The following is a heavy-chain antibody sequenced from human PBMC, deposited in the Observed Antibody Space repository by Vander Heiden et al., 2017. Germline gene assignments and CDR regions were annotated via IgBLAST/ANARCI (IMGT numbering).Heavy chain of an antibody. J-gene: IGHJ6*02. D-gene: IGHD2-2*02. CDR1: GGTFSSYA. Sequence: QVQLVQSGAEVKKPGSSVKVSCKASGGTFSSYAISWVRQAPGQGLEWMGGIIPIFGTANYAQKFQGRVTITADESTSTAYMELSSLRSEETAVYYCARGGDIVVGPAAILGMDVWGQGTTVTVSS. V-gene: IGHV1-69*01. CDR3: ARGGDIVVGPAAILGMDV. CDR2: IIPIFGTA.